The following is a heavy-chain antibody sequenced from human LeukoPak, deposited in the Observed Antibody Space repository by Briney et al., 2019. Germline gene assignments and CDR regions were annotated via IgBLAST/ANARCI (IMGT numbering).Heavy chain of an antibody. CDR3: ATPTYYYGSGSYYNPLDY. CDR2: IRYDGSNK. D-gene: IGHD3-10*01. Sequence: GGSLRLSCAASGFTFSGYGMHWVRQAPGKGLEWVAFIRYDGSNKYYADSVKGRFTISRDNSKNTLYLQMNSLRAEDMAVYYCATPTYYYGSGSYYNPLDYWGQGTLVTVSS. V-gene: IGHV3-30*02. J-gene: IGHJ4*02. CDR1: GFTFSGYG.